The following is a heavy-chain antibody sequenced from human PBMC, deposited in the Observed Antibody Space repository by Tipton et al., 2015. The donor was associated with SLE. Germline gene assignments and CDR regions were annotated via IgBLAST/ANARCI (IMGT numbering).Heavy chain of an antibody. CDR3: AREEGDYNNYGWLDP. Sequence: SLRLSCAASGFTVSSNYMSWVRQAPGKGLGWVSVIYSGGSTYYADSVKGRFTISRDNSKNTLYLQMNSLRAEDTAVYYCAREEGDYNNYGWLDPWGQGTLVTVSS. J-gene: IGHJ5*02. V-gene: IGHV3-53*01. D-gene: IGHD4-11*01. CDR2: IYSGGST. CDR1: GFTVSSNY.